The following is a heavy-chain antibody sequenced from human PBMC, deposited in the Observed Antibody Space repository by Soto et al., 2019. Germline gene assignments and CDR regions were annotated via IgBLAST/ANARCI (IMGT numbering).Heavy chain of an antibody. J-gene: IGHJ6*02. CDR3: ARQWDIVVVVAATPFSFYYRRDYYYGMDV. Sequence: PSETLSLTCTVSGGSISSSSYYWGWIRQPPGKGLEWIGSISYSGSTYYNPSLKSRVTISVDTSKNQFSLKLSSVTAADTAVYYCARQWDIVVVVAATPFSFYYRRDYYYGMDVWGQGTTVTVSS. CDR2: ISYSGST. V-gene: IGHV4-39*01. CDR1: GGSISSSSYY. D-gene: IGHD2-15*01.